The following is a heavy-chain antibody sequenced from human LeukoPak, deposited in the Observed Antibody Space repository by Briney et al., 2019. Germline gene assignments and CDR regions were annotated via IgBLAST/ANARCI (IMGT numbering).Heavy chain of an antibody. CDR1: GGTSSSYA. CDR3: VREVVDGYKTRPPDY. CDR2: IIPIFGVA. J-gene: IGHJ4*02. Sequence: ASVKVSCKASGGTSSSYAISWVRQAPGQGLEWMGRIIPIFGVANYAQKFQGRVTITADKSTSTAYMELSSLRSEDTAVYYCVREVVDGYKTRPPDYWGQGTLVTVSS. D-gene: IGHD5-24*01. V-gene: IGHV1-69*04.